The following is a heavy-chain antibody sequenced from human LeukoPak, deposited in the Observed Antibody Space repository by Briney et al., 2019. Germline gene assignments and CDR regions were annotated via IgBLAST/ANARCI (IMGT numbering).Heavy chain of an antibody. CDR3: AGDIADRSAFDI. Sequence: SETLSLTCTVSGGSISSYYWSWIRQPPGKGLEWIGYMYYSGSTNHNPSLKSRDTISVDTSKNQLSLKLNSVTAADTAVYDCAGDIADRSAFDIWGQGTMVTVSS. CDR1: GGSISSYY. D-gene: IGHD6-6*01. J-gene: IGHJ3*02. CDR2: MYYSGST. V-gene: IGHV4-59*01.